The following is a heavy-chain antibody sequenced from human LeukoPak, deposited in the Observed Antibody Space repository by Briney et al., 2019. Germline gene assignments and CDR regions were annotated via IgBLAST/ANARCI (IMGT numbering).Heavy chain of an antibody. CDR3: ARRYIVGATVGPLSGFDP. D-gene: IGHD1-26*01. J-gene: IGHJ5*02. CDR1: GGSFTSSNYY. CDR2: VSYSGST. V-gene: IGHV4-39*01. Sequence: PSDTLSLTCTVSGGSFTSSNYYWGWIRQPPAKGLEWNGSVSYSGSTYYNPSLKSRDTISVDTSKNQFSLKLSSVTAADTAVYYCARRYIVGATVGPLSGFDPWGQGTLVTVSS.